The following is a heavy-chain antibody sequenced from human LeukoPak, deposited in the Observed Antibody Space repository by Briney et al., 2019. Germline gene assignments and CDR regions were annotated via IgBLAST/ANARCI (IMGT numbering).Heavy chain of an antibody. CDR3: VRADQTAMAQVYFDY. CDR1: GFRFTRYA. Sequence: GGSLRLSCAASGFRFTRYAMNWVRQAPGKGLEWVSSITAGSSYVDYADSVKGRFTISRDNGKNSLHLEMNRLRAEDTAVYYCVRADQTAMAQVYFDYWGQGNLVTVSS. V-gene: IGHV3-21*01. CDR2: ITAGSSYV. D-gene: IGHD5-18*01. J-gene: IGHJ4*02.